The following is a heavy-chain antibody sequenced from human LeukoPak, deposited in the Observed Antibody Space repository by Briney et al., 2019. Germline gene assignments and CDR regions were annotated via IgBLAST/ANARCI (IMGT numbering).Heavy chain of an antibody. CDR3: ASSSGSGSSPDY. J-gene: IGHJ4*02. CDR2: ISYDGSNK. V-gene: IGHV3-30*04. CDR1: GFTFSSYA. D-gene: IGHD3-10*01. Sequence: GGSLRLSCAASGFTFSSYAMHWVRQAPGKGLEWVAVISYDGSNKYYADSVKGRFTISRDNSKNTLYLQMNSLRAEDTAVYYCASSSGSGSSPDYWGQGTLVTVSP.